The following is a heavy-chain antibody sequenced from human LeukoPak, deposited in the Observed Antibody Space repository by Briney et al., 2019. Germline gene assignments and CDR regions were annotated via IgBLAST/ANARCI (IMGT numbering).Heavy chain of an antibody. V-gene: IGHV3-23*01. CDR2: ISGSGGST. Sequence: GGSLRLSCAASGFTFSSYAMSWVRQAPGKGLEWVSAISGSGGSTYYADSVKGRFTISRDNSENTLYLQMNSLRAEDTAVYYCANGRYSSSWYYYWGQGTLVTVSS. J-gene: IGHJ4*02. D-gene: IGHD6-13*01. CDR3: ANGRYSSSWYYY. CDR1: GFTFSSYA.